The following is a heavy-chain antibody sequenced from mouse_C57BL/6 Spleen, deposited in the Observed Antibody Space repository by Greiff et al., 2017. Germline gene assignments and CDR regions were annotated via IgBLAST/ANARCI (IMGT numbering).Heavy chain of an antibody. V-gene: IGHV1-82*01. D-gene: IGHD1-1*01. CDR1: GYAFSSSW. CDR2: IYPGDGDT. CDR3: ARSSATTVVAP. J-gene: IGHJ3*01. Sequence: VMLVESGPELVKPGASVKISCKASGYAFSSSWMNWVKQRPGTGLEWIGRIYPGDGDTNYNGKFKGKATLTADKSSSTAYMQLSSLTSEDSAVYFCARSSATTVVAPWGQGTLVTVSA.